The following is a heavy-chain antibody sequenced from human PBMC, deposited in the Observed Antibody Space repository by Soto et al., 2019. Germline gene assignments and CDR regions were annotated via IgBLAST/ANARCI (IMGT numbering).Heavy chain of an antibody. V-gene: IGHV4-31*01. CDR3: ARDLGAGDYVYWFDP. Sequence: QVQLQESGPGLVKPSQTLSLTCTVSGGSISSGGYYWSWIRQHPGKGLEWIGYIYYSGSTYYNPSLKTLVTISVDTSKNQFSLKLSSVTAADTAVYYCARDLGAGDYVYWFDPWGQGTLVTVSS. J-gene: IGHJ5*02. CDR1: GGSISSGGYY. D-gene: IGHD4-17*01. CDR2: IYYSGST.